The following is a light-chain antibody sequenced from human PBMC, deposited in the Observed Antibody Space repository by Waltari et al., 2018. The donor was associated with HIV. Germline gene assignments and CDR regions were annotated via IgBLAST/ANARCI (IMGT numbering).Light chain of an antibody. CDR3: AAWDDTLNGL. J-gene: IGLJ2*01. V-gene: IGLV1-44*01. CDR2: SNK. Sequence: QSVLAQPPSASGTPGQNVTISCSVNTSNIGTNFVNWYQQFPGAAPKLLIYSNKQLPSGVPARFSGSKSGTSASLAISGLQSEDEADYFCAAWDDTLNGLFGGGTKLTVL. CDR1: TSNIGTNF.